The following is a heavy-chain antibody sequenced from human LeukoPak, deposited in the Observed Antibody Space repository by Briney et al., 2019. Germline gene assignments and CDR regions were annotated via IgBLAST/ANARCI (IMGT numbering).Heavy chain of an antibody. Sequence: SETLSLTCTVSGGSISSSSYYWGWLRQPPGKGLEWIGSIYYSGSTYYNPSLKSRVTISVDTSKNQFSLKLSSVTAADTAVYYCARDSSGWYINYYYYYMDVWGKGTTVTVSS. CDR2: IYYSGST. D-gene: IGHD6-19*01. CDR1: GGSISSSSYY. V-gene: IGHV4-39*07. CDR3: ARDSSGWYINYYYYYMDV. J-gene: IGHJ6*03.